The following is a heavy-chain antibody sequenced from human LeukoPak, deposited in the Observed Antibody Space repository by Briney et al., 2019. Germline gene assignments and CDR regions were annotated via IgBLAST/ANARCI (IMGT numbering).Heavy chain of an antibody. J-gene: IGHJ4*02. D-gene: IGHD3-22*01. CDR1: GFTFSSYA. V-gene: IGHV3-23*01. Sequence: GGSLRLSCAASGFTFSSYAMSWVRQAPGKGLEWVSAISGSGGSTYYADSVKGRFTTSRDNSKNTLYLQMNSLRAEDTAVYYCAKAYDSSGYYYDYFDYWGQGTLVTVSS. CDR3: AKAYDSSGYYYDYFDY. CDR2: ISGSGGST.